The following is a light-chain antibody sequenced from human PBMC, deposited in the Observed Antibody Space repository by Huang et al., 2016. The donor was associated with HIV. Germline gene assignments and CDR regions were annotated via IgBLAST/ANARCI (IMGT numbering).Light chain of an antibody. CDR3: QQYAGSPWT. CDR1: QSISADY. CDR2: AAS. J-gene: IGKJ1*01. V-gene: IGKV3-20*01. Sequence: EIVLTQSPGTLSLSPGERATLSCRASQSISADYLAWYQQKPGQAPRLLIYAASSTATGIPDRFSGSVSGTDFTLTIYRLEPEDFAVYFCQQYAGSPWTFGQGTKVEIK.